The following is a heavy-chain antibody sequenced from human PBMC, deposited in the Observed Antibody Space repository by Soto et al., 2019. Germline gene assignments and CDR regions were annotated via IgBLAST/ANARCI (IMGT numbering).Heavy chain of an antibody. Sequence: PGGSLRLSCLASGFSFSDFAMIWVRHVPGRGLEWAASLDGAGVSTYYAESVRGRFSISRDNSQNTLFLQMKRLTVDDTAIYYCAAPRDEYGSGVSWFTYGMDIWGKGTTVTVSS. CDR1: GFSFSDFA. CDR3: AAPRDEYGSGVSWFTYGMDI. J-gene: IGHJ6*03. D-gene: IGHD3-10*01. CDR2: LDGAGVST. V-gene: IGHV3-23*01.